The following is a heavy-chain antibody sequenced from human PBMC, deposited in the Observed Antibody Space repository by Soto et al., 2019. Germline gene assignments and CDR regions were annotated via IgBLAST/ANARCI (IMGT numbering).Heavy chain of an antibody. D-gene: IGHD3-16*02. J-gene: IGHJ3*02. CDR1: GGSISSSSYY. CDR2: IYYSGST. CDR3: ARDGYRDTFFPFDI. V-gene: IGHV4-39*07. Sequence: SETLSLTCTVSGGSISSSSYYWGWIRQPPGKGLEWIGSIYYSGSTYYNPSLKSRVTISVDTSKNQFSLKLSSVTAADTAVYYCARDGYRDTFFPFDIWGQGTMVTVSS.